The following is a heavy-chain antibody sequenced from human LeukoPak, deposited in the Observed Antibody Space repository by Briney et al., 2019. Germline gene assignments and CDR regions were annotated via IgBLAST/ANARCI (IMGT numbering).Heavy chain of an antibody. CDR3: ARLGYCTNGVCYGVVAFDI. J-gene: IGHJ3*02. D-gene: IGHD2-8*01. Sequence: GSLRLSCAASGFTFSSYSMNWVRQAPGKGLKWVSSISSSSSYIYYADSVKGRFTISRDNAKNSLYLQMNSLRAEDTAVYYCARLGYCTNGVCYGVVAFDIWGQGTMVTVSS. CDR1: GFTFSSYS. CDR2: ISSSSSYI. V-gene: IGHV3-21*01.